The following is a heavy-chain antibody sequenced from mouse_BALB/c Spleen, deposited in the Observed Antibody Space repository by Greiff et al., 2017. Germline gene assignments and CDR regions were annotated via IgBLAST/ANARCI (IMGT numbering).Heavy chain of an antibody. CDR1: GYTFTSYY. CDR2: INPSNGGT. Sequence: QVQLQQSGAELVKPGASVKLSCKASGYTFTSYYMYWVKQRPGQGLEWIGEINPSNGGTNFNEKFKSKATLTVNKSSSTAYMQLSSLTSEDSAVYYCTRESYGGSYFADWGEGTLVTVSA. CDR3: TRESYGGSYFAD. V-gene: IGHV1S81*02. J-gene: IGHJ3*01. D-gene: IGHD1-1*01.